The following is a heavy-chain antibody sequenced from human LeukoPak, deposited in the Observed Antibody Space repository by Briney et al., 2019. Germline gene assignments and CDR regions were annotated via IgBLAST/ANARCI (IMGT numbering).Heavy chain of an antibody. CDR2: INHSGST. CDR3: AREEGIAVAGTRGPSWFDP. CDR1: GGSFSGYY. D-gene: IGHD6-19*01. Sequence: SETLSLTCTVYGGSFSGYYWSWIRQPPGKGLEWIGEINHSGSTNYNPSLKSRVTISVDTSKNQFSLKLSSVTAADTAVYYCAREEGIAVAGTRGPSWFDPWGQGTLVTVSP. V-gene: IGHV4-34*01. J-gene: IGHJ5*02.